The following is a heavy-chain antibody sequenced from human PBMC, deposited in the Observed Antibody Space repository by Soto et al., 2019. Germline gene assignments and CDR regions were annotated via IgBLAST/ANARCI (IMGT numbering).Heavy chain of an antibody. CDR3: ARVSEMGTVTEGYYYYMDV. CDR2: IIPIFNIA. Sequence: QVQLVQSGAEVKKPGSSVKVSCKASGGTFSNYTISWVRQAPGQGLEWMGRIIPIFNIANYAQKFQDRVTITADKSTTTVYMELSNPRSEDTAVYYCARVSEMGTVTEGYYYYMDVWGKWTTVTVSS. CDR1: GGTFSNYT. V-gene: IGHV1-69*02. J-gene: IGHJ6*03. D-gene: IGHD4-17*01.